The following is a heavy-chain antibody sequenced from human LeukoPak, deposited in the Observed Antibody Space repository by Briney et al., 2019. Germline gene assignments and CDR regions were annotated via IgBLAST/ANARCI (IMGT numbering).Heavy chain of an antibody. CDR3: ARTNQISETAFDI. D-gene: IGHD1-14*01. CDR2: ILSSGSA. V-gene: IGHV4-59*01. J-gene: IGHJ3*02. Sequence: SETLSLTCTVSGGSINNYYWSWIRQPPGKGLEWIGYILSSGSANYNPSVKSRVTISVDTSKNQFSLRLSSVTAADTAVYFCARTNQISETAFDIWGQGTMVIVSS. CDR1: GGSINNYY.